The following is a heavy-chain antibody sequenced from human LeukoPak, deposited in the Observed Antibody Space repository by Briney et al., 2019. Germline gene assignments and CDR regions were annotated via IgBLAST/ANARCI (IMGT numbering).Heavy chain of an antibody. CDR3: ARIAYDALDSYYYGMDV. V-gene: IGHV4-31*03. D-gene: IGHD3-3*01. CDR2: ITYSGNT. J-gene: IGHJ6*02. CDR1: GGSISSGPYY. Sequence: SETLSLTCTVSGGSISSGPYYWIWIRQHPGKGLERIGYITYSGNTYYYPALNSRVTVSLDTSKTQFSLKLSPVTAADTAVYYCARIAYDALDSYYYGMDVWGQGTTVTVSS.